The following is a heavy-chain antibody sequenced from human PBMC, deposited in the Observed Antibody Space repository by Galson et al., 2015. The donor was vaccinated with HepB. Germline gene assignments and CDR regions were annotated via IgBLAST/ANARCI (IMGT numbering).Heavy chain of an antibody. Sequence: SLRLSCAASGFTFSTYAMSWVRQAPGKGLKWVSTITGSGANTYYADSVKGRFTISRDNSKHTLYLQVSSLRAEDTAMYYCAKDGDSGAFEIWGQGTMVTVSS. CDR3: AKDGDSGAFEI. V-gene: IGHV3-23*01. CDR1: GFTFSTYA. CDR2: ITGSGANT. J-gene: IGHJ3*02.